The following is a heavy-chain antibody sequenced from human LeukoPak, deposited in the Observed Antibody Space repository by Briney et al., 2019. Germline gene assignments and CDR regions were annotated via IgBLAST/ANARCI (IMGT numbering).Heavy chain of an antibody. CDR1: GFTFSSYW. CDR2: ISGSGGST. CDR3: AKEAVHIVVVTAIFDY. Sequence: GGSLRLSCAASGFTFSSYWMSWVRQALGKGLEWVSAISGSGGSTYYADSVKGRFTISRDNSKNTLYLQMNSLRAEDTAVYYCAKEAVHIVVVTAIFDYWGQGTLVTVSS. D-gene: IGHD2-21*02. V-gene: IGHV3-23*01. J-gene: IGHJ4*02.